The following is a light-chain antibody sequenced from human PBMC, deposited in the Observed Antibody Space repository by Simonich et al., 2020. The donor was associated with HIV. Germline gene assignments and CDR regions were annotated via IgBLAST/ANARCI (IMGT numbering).Light chain of an antibody. CDR3: QHYYNWPPIT. CDR1: QSVSSN. CDR2: GAS. V-gene: IGKV3-15*01. J-gene: IGKJ5*01. Sequence: EIVMTQSPATLSVFPGDKATPSCSASQSVSSNLAWYQQKPAQAPRLLIYGASTRAIGIPARFSGSGSGTEFTLTINSMQSEDFAVYYCQHYYNWPPITFGQGTRLDIK.